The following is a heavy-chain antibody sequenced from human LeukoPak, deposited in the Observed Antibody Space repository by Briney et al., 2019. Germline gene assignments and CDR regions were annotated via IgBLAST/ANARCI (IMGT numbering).Heavy chain of an antibody. CDR1: GFTFSSYA. D-gene: IGHD6-19*01. Sequence: GGSLRLSCAASGFTFSSYAMSWVRQAPGKGLEWVSAISGSGGSTYYADSVKGRFTISRDNSKNTLYLQMNSLRAEGTAVYYCAKKVERLGWYGDYFDYWGQGTLVTVSS. J-gene: IGHJ4*02. CDR3: AKKVERLGWYGDYFDY. CDR2: ISGSGGST. V-gene: IGHV3-23*01.